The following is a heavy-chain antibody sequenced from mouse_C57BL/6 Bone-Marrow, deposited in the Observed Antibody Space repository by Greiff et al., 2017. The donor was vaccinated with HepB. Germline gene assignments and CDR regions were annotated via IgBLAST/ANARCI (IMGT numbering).Heavy chain of an antibody. CDR2: IYPRSGNT. D-gene: IGHD1-1*01. CDR3: ALYYSYFDV. V-gene: IGHV1-81*01. CDR1: GYTFTSYG. J-gene: IGHJ1*03. Sequence: QVQLQQSGAKLARPGASVKLSCKASGYTFTSYGISWVKQRTGQGLEWIGEIYPRSGNTYYNEKFKGKATLTADKSSSTAYMELRSLTSEDSAVYFCALYYSYFDVWGTGTTVTVSS.